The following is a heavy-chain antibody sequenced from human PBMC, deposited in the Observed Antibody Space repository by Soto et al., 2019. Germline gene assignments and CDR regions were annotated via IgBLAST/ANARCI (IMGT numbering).Heavy chain of an antibody. Sequence: SETLSLTCTVSGGSISSYYWSWIRQPAGKGLEWIGRIYTSGSTNYNPSLKSRVTISVDTSKNQFSLKLSSVTAADTAVYYCARDNLLPPYYGMDVWGQGTTLTVSS. CDR1: GGSISSYY. D-gene: IGHD5-18*01. J-gene: IGHJ6*02. CDR3: ARDNLLPPYYGMDV. CDR2: IYTSGST. V-gene: IGHV4-4*07.